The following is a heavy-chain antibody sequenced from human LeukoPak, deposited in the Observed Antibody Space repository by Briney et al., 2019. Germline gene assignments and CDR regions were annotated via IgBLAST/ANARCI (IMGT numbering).Heavy chain of an antibody. CDR2: IYSGGST. Sequence: GGSLRLSCAASGFSVSSNYMTWVRQAPGKGLEWVSVIYSGGSTNYADSVKGRFTLSRDNSKNTLYLQMNSLRAEDTAVYSCARGADGVSSNSRGWFDPWGQGTLVTVSS. CDR3: ARGADGVSSNSRGWFDP. J-gene: IGHJ5*02. V-gene: IGHV3-66*01. CDR1: GFSVSSNY. D-gene: IGHD2-15*01.